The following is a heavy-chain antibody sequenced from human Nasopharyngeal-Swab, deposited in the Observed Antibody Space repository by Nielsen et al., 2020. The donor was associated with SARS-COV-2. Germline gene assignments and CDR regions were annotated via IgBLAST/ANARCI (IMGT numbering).Heavy chain of an antibody. D-gene: IGHD3-10*01. V-gene: IGHV1-46*01. Sequence: WVRQAPGQGLEWMGIINPSGGSTSYAQKFQGRVTMTTDTSTSTAYMELRSLGSDDTAVYYCARDFGGFGENDYWGQGTLVTVSS. J-gene: IGHJ4*02. CDR3: ARDFGGFGENDY. CDR2: INPSGGST.